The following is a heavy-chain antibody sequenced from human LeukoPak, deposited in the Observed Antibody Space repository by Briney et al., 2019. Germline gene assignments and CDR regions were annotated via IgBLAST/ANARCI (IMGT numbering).Heavy chain of an antibody. Sequence: GESLKISCKGSGYSFTSYWIGWVNQMPGKGLEGMGIIYPGDSDTSYSPSFQGQVTISADKSISTAYLQWSSLKASDTAMYYCARAKNYGDYGHFDYWGQGTLVTVSS. CDR3: ARAKNYGDYGHFDY. CDR2: IYPGDSDT. D-gene: IGHD4-17*01. J-gene: IGHJ4*02. V-gene: IGHV5-51*07. CDR1: GYSFTSYW.